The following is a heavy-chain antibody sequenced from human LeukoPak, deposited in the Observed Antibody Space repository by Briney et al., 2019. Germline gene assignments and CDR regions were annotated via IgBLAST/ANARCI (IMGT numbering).Heavy chain of an antibody. D-gene: IGHD6-13*01. V-gene: IGHV3-7*03. CDR3: ARDGVAAGIYFDY. J-gene: IGHJ4*02. CDR1: GFTFSSHW. CDR2: IKYDGTEK. Sequence: PGGSLRLSCAVSGFTFSSHWMSWVRQAPGKGLSWVANIKYDGTEKHYVDSVKGRFTTSRDNAKNSLYLQMNSLRAEDTAVYYCARDGVAAGIYFDYWGQGTLVTISS.